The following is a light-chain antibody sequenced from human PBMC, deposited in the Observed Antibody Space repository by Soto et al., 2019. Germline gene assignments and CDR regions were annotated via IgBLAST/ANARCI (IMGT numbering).Light chain of an antibody. CDR3: QHYNTYPWT. J-gene: IGKJ1*01. CDR1: QNINRW. Sequence: DIQMTQSPSTLSASVGDRVTITCRASQNINRWLAWYQHKPGKAPKVLIYDASSLESGVPSSFSGSGSGTEFTLTISSLQPDDFATYYCQHYNTYPWTFGQGTKVGIK. CDR2: DAS. V-gene: IGKV1-5*01.